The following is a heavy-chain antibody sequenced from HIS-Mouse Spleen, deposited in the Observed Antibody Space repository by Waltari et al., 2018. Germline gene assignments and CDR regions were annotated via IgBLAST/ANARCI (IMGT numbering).Heavy chain of an antibody. CDR1: GYSISSGYY. V-gene: IGHV4-38-2*02. D-gene: IGHD6-13*01. Sequence: QVQLQESGPGLVKPSETLSLTCTVSGYSISSGYYWGWSRQTPGKGLEWMGSIYHSGSTYYNPSLKSRVTISVDTSKNQFSLKLSSVTAADMAVYYCARALEYSSSWYYYYYGMDVWGQGTTVTVSS. J-gene: IGHJ6*02. CDR2: IYHSGST. CDR3: ARALEYSSSWYYYYYGMDV.